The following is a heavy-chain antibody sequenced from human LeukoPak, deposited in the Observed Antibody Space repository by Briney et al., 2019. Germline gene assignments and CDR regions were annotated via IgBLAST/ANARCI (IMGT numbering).Heavy chain of an antibody. CDR3: ARAGGYYYDSSGYYQH. V-gene: IGHV1-69*13. J-gene: IGHJ4*02. Sequence: ASVKVSCKASGGTFSSYAISWVRQAPGQGLEWMGGIIPIFGTANYAQKFQGRVTITADESTSTAYMELSSLRSGDTAVYYCARAGGYYYDSSGYYQHWGQGTLVTVSS. D-gene: IGHD3-22*01. CDR2: IIPIFGTA. CDR1: GGTFSSYA.